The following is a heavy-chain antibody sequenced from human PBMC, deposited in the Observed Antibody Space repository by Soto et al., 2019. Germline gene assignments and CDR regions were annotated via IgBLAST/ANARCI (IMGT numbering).Heavy chain of an antibody. CDR2: IYHSGDT. CDR1: GYVITNGYH. V-gene: IGHV4-38-2*01. D-gene: IGHD2-2*01. Sequence: QLQESGPGLVKPSETLSLTCAVSGYVITNGYHWGWIRKPPGKELEWIGTIYHSGDTYYNPSLKSRVTISIDTAKNHLSLILSSVTAADTATYYCTRIYCTTTSCFINGMDVWGQGTTVIVSS. CDR3: TRIYCTTTSCFINGMDV. J-gene: IGHJ6*02.